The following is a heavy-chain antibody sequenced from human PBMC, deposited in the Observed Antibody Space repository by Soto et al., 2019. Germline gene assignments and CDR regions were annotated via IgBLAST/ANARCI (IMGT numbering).Heavy chain of an antibody. Sequence: QVQLVQSGAEVKKPGSSVKVSCKASGGTFSSYTISWVRQAPGQGLEWMGRIIPILGIANYAQKFQGRVTITADKSTSTAYMELSSLRSEDTAVYYCVRMEVVVTTGSDYWGQGTLVTVSS. V-gene: IGHV1-69*02. CDR1: GGTFSSYT. CDR2: IIPILGIA. CDR3: VRMEVVVTTGSDY. J-gene: IGHJ4*02. D-gene: IGHD3-22*01.